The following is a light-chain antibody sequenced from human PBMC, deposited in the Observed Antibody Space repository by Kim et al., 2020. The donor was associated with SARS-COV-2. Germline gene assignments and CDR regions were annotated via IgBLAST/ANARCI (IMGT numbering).Light chain of an antibody. CDR1: QAIDY. CDR3: QQYVNFPLT. V-gene: IGKV1-16*01. CDR2: AAS. Sequence: SASVGDRVTITCRASQAIDYLAWFQHKPGKAPKSLIYAASSLQSGVPSRFSGSVSGTEFTLTISSLQPENFATYYCQQYVNFPLTFGPGTKMDIK. J-gene: IGKJ3*01.